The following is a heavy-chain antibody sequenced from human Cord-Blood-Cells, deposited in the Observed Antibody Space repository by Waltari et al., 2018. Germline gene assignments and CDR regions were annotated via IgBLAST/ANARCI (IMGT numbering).Heavy chain of an antibody. J-gene: IGHJ3*02. CDR3: ARDYDFWSGYYSDI. CDR2: INPSSGCT. V-gene: IGHV1-2*02. Sequence: QVQLVQSGAEVKKPGASVKVSCKASGYTFTGYYMHWVRQAPGQGLEWMGWINPSSGCTTYEQKVQGRVTMTRETSISTAYMGLSRLRSDDTAVYYCARDYDFWSGYYSDIWGQGTMVTVSS. D-gene: IGHD3-3*01. CDR1: GYTFTGYY.